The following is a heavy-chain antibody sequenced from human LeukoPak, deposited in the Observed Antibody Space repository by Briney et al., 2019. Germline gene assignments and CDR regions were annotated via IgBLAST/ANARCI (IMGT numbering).Heavy chain of an antibody. CDR1: GYSISSAHY. J-gene: IGHJ6*03. CDR2: IYHSGST. D-gene: IGHD5-24*01. V-gene: IGHV4-38-2*02. CDR3: ARDGYKYDYYNYMDV. Sequence: SETLSLTCTVSGYSISSAHYWGWIRQPPGKGLEWIGIIYHSGSTYYNPSLKSRVTISIDTSKNQFSLKLSSVTAGDTAVYYCARDGYKYDYYNYMDVWGKGTTVTISS.